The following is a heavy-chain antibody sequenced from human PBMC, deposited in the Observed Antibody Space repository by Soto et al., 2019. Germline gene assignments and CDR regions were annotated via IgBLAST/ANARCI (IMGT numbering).Heavy chain of an antibody. CDR2: IRSSDNTI. CDR3: AISPGDYGPSFDY. Sequence: QVQLVESGGGLVKPGGSLRLSCAASGFTFSDFYMSWIRQAPGKGLEWVSYIRSSDNTISYLDSVKGRFTISMANAKNSLYLQMDSLRAEDTAMYYCAISPGDYGPSFDYWGQGTLVTVSS. CDR1: GFTFSDFY. V-gene: IGHV3-11*01. J-gene: IGHJ4*02. D-gene: IGHD4-17*01.